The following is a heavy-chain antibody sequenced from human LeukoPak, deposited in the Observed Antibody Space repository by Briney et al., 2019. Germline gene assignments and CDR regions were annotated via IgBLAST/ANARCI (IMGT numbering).Heavy chain of an antibody. CDR3: ASSGSLHYYDY. V-gene: IGHV4-59*01. Sequence: SETLSLTCSVSGGSINSYCWSRIRQPPGKGLEWIGYISHSGSTSYNPSLKSRVTISVDTSKNQFSLKLSSVTAADTAVYYCASSGSLHYYDYWGQGTLVTDSS. CDR1: GGSINSYC. CDR2: ISHSGST. J-gene: IGHJ4*02. D-gene: IGHD6-19*01.